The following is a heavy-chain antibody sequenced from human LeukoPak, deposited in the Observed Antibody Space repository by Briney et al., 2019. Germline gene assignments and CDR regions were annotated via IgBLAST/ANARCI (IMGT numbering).Heavy chain of an antibody. CDR3: ARADFYPLVYYYMDV. V-gene: IGHV3-53*01. J-gene: IGHJ6*03. CDR2: IYSGGST. CDR1: GFTVSSNY. Sequence: GGSLRLSCAASGFTVSSNYMSWVRQAPGKGLERVTVIYSGGSTYYADSVKGRFTISRDNSKNTLYLQMNSLRAEDTAVYYCARADFYPLVYYYMDVWGKGTTVTVSS. D-gene: IGHD3-3*01.